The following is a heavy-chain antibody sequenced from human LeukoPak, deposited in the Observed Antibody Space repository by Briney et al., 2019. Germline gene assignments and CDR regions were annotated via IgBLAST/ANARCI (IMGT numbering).Heavy chain of an antibody. CDR1: GGTFNTYA. D-gene: IGHD2-2*01. J-gene: IGHJ5*02. Sequence: GASVKVSCKASGGTFNTYAITWVRQAPGQGLEWMGGIIPIFGTTNYAQKFQGRVTITADKSTSTAYMELSSLRSEDTAVYYCARGMGVLVPAATWFDPWGQGTLVTVSS. CDR2: IIPIFGTT. CDR3: ARGMGVLVPAATWFDP. V-gene: IGHV1-69*06.